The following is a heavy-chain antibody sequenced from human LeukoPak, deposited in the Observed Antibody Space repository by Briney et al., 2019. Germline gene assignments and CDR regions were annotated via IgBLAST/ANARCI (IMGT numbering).Heavy chain of an antibody. CDR2: IYYSGST. CDR3: ARLVVVTAIGADY. J-gene: IGHJ4*02. D-gene: IGHD2-21*02. CDR1: GGSISSGDYY. V-gene: IGHV4-30-4*01. Sequence: SQTLSLTCTVSGGSISSGDYYWSWIRRPPGKGLEWIGYIYYSGSTYYNPSLKSRVTISVDTSKNQFSLKLSSVTAADTAVYYCARLVVVTAIGADYWGQGTLVTVST.